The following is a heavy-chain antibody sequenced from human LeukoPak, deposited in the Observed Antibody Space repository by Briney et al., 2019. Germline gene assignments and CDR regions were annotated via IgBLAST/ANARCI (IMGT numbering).Heavy chain of an antibody. Sequence: SGGSLRLSRAASGFTVSNNYMSWVRQAPGKGLEWVSVIYSGESTYYADSVKGRFTISRDSSKNTLYLQMNSLRAEDTAVYYCARLDRRSSFLDYWGQGALVTVSS. J-gene: IGHJ4*02. CDR2: IYSGEST. V-gene: IGHV3-53*01. D-gene: IGHD6-13*01. CDR1: GFTVSNNY. CDR3: ARLDRRSSFLDY.